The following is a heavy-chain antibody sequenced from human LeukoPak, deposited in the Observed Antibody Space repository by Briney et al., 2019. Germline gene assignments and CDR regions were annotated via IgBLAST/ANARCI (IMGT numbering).Heavy chain of an antibody. D-gene: IGHD6-13*01. V-gene: IGHV3-64*01. CDR1: GFTFSSYA. CDR2: VSSNGGST. J-gene: IGHJ4*02. CDR3: ARDRFSAGIAAAGTTLDY. Sequence: GGSLRLSCAASGFTFSSYAMHWVRQAPGKGLEYVSAVSSNGGSTYYANSVKGRFTISRGNSKNTLYLQMGSLRAEDMAVYYCARDRFSAGIAAAGTTLDYWGQGTLVTVSS.